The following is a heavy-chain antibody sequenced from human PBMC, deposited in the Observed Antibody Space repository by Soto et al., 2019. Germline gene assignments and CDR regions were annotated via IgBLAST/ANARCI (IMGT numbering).Heavy chain of an antibody. CDR1: GASITGSFF. J-gene: IGHJ4*02. CDR2: FSLSGTT. Sequence: SETLSLTCTVSGASITGSFFWSWIRQPAGKGLEWIGRFSLSGTTNYNPSLRSRVTMSADVSKNQFSLRLTSVTAADTALYYCARGMTPPGAPAWYYFDSWGQGTLVTVSS. V-gene: IGHV4-4*07. CDR3: ARGMTPPGAPAWYYFDS. D-gene: IGHD2-8*02.